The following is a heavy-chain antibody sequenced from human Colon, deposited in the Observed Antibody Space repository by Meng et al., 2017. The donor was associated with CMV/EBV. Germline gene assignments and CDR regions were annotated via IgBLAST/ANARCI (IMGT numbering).Heavy chain of an antibody. J-gene: IGHJ4*02. V-gene: IGHV1-69*04. CDR2: IIPIPGVP. D-gene: IGHD3-9*01. Sequence: GTFPSFSFTWVRQAPGPRPEWLGRIIPIPGVPVSAHKLQGRVTISADKSTSTAYMELTNLTSDDTAVYYCARERPYTQKFFTGYFDSWGQGTLVTVSS. CDR1: GTFPSFS. CDR3: ARERPYTQKFFTGYFDS.